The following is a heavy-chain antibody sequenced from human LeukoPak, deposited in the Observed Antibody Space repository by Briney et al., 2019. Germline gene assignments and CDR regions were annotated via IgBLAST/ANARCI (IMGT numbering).Heavy chain of an antibody. CDR2: ISGNGGRT. J-gene: IGHJ6*02. Sequence: PGGSLRLSCAASGFTFSNYAMAWVRQAPGKGLEWVSTISGNGGRTYSADSVKGRFTISRDNSKNTLYLQMNSLRAEDTAVYYCANSVTASYYYGMDVWGQGTTVTVPS. CDR1: GFTFSNYA. D-gene: IGHD2-21*02. CDR3: ANSVTASYYYGMDV. V-gene: IGHV3-23*01.